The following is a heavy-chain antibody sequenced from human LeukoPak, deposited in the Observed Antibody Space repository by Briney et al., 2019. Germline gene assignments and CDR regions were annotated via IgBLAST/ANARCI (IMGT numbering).Heavy chain of an antibody. CDR2: ISSGSSTI. Sequence: PGGSLRLSRAASGFTFSSYSMNWVRQAPGKGLEWVSYISSGSSTIYYADSLKGRFTISRDNAKNSLDLQMNSLRAEDTAVYYCARYCSSASCYRGFDYWGQGTLVTVSS. CDR3: ARYCSSASCYRGFDY. D-gene: IGHD2-2*02. V-gene: IGHV3-48*01. J-gene: IGHJ4*02. CDR1: GFTFSSYS.